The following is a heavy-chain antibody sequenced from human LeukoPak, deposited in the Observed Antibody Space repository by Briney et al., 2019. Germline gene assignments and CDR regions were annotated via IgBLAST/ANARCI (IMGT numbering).Heavy chain of an antibody. V-gene: IGHV3-30-3*01. D-gene: IGHD6-13*01. Sequence: GGSLRLSCAASGFTFNTYSLHWVRQAPGKGLEWVALISSDGGNKYYADSVKGRFTISRDNSKNTLYLQMDSLRPEDTAVFYCARGRTRQYSSSWYDGDFDYWGQGTLVTVSS. J-gene: IGHJ4*02. CDR3: ARGRTRQYSSSWYDGDFDY. CDR2: ISSDGGNK. CDR1: GFTFNTYS.